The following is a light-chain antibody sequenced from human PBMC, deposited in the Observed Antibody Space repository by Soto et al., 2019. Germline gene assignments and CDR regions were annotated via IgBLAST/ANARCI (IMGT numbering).Light chain of an antibody. V-gene: IGKV1-33*01. Sequence: DIPMTQSPSSLSASVGDRVTITCQASQDISNYINWYQQKEGNAPNLLIYDASTLHSGVPPRFSASGSGTHFTFIISSLQPEDIGTYYCQQYDNLPVTFGGGTKVEIK. CDR3: QQYDNLPVT. J-gene: IGKJ4*01. CDR2: DAS. CDR1: QDISNY.